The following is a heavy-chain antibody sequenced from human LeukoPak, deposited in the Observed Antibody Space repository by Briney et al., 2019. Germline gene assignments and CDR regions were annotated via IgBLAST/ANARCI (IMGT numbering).Heavy chain of an antibody. CDR2: IYHSGST. CDR3: ASRSTYYYGSGSYFWSY. V-gene: IGHV4-38-2*02. J-gene: IGHJ4*02. D-gene: IGHD3-10*01. Sequence: PETLSLTCTVSGYSISSGYYWGWIRQPPGKGLEWIGSIYHSGSTYYNPSLKSRVTISVDTSKNQFSLKLSSVTAADTAVYYCASRSTYYYGSGSYFWSYWGQGTLVTVSS. CDR1: GYSISSGYY.